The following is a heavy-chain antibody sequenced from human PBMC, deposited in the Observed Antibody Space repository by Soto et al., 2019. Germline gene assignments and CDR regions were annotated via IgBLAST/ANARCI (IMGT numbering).Heavy chain of an antibody. CDR2: ISGSGGST. J-gene: IGHJ4*02. CDR1: GFTFSSYA. CDR3: AKENGYSSSWFEFDY. Sequence: EVQLLESGGGLVQPGGSLRLSCAASGFTFSSYAMSWVRQAPGKGLEWVSAISGSGGSTYYADSVKGRFTITRDNSKNTLYLQRNSLRAEDTAVYYCAKENGYSSSWFEFDYWGQGTLVTVSS. V-gene: IGHV3-23*01. D-gene: IGHD6-13*01.